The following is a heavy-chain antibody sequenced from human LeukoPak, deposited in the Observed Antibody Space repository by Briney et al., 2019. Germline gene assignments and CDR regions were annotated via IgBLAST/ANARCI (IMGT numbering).Heavy chain of an antibody. CDR3: AKVIFDYGSGAFDY. J-gene: IGHJ4*02. Sequence: GGPLRLSCAASGFTFSSYGMSWLRQAPGKGLEWVSAISGSGGSTYYANSVKGRFTISRDNSKNTLYLKMNSLRAEDTAVYYCAKVIFDYGSGAFDYWGQGTLVTVSS. D-gene: IGHD3-10*01. CDR1: GFTFSSYG. V-gene: IGHV3-23*01. CDR2: ISGSGGST.